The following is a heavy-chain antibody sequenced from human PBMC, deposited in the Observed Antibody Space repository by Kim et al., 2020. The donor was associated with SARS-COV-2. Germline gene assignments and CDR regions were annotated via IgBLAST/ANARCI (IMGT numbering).Heavy chain of an antibody. J-gene: IGHJ6*02. V-gene: IGHV1-2*04. CDR2: INPNSGGT. CDR1: GYTFTGYY. CDR3: AKTFKSYYYYGMDV. Sequence: ASVKVSCKASGYTFTGYYMHWVRQAPGQGLEWMGWINPNSGGTNYAQKFQDWVTMTRDTSISTAYMELSRLRSDDTAVYYCAKTFKSYYYYGMDVWGQGTTVTVSS.